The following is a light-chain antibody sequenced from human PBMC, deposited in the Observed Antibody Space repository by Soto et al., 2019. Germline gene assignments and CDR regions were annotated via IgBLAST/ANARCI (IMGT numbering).Light chain of an antibody. CDR3: ARWDGSLKGFV. V-gene: IGLV1-44*01. Sequence: QSVLTQPPSASGAPGQRVTISCSGSASNIGRDPVNWYQQVPGTAPKLLIDENNHRPSGVPDRFSGSKSGTSASLVISGLQSEDEAEYFCARWDGSLKGFVFGTGTKVTVL. CDR2: ENN. CDR1: ASNIGRDP. J-gene: IGLJ1*01.